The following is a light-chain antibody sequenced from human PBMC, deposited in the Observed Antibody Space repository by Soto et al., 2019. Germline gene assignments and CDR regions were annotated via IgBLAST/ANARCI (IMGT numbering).Light chain of an antibody. CDR1: QAINSN. J-gene: IGKJ4*01. V-gene: IGKV3-15*01. CDR2: SAS. CDR3: QQYNDWPLT. Sequence: EIVMTQSPATLSVSPGETASLSCRASQAINSNLAWYQQRPGQAPRLLIYSASTRATGVPARVSGSGSETEFTFIIRGLQSEDFALYYCQQYNDWPLTFGGGTKVDLK.